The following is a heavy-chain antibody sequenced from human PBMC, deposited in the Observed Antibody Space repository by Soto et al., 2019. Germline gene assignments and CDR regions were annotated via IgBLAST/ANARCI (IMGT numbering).Heavy chain of an antibody. D-gene: IGHD4-17*01. CDR2: IYWDDDK. CDR1: GFSLRNSGVG. V-gene: IGHV2-5*02. J-gene: IGHJ4*02. Sequence: QITLKESGPTLVKPTQTLTLTCTFSGFSLRNSGVGVGWIRQPPGKALEWLALIYWDDDKRYSPSLKSRLTITKDTSKTQVLLTMTNMDPVDTATYYCAHLTTGGFYFDYWGQGTLVTVSS. CDR3: AHLTTGGFYFDY.